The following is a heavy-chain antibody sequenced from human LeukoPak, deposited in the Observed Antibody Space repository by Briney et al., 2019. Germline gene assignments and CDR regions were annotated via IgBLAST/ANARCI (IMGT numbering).Heavy chain of an antibody. J-gene: IGHJ4*02. V-gene: IGHV4-39*01. Sequence: SETLSLTCTVSGGSISSSSYYWGWIRQPPGKGLEWIGSIYCSGSTYYNPSLKSRVTISVDTSKNQFSLKLGSVTAADTAVYYCARQRYYFDYWGQGTLVTVSS. CDR1: GGSISSSSYY. CDR2: IYCSGST. CDR3: ARQRYYFDY. D-gene: IGHD5-24*01.